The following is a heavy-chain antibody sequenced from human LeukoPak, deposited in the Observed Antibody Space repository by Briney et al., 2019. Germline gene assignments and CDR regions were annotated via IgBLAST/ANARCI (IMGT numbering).Heavy chain of an antibody. V-gene: IGHV3-23*01. CDR3: ARERVTTTCFDY. D-gene: IGHD4-17*01. CDR2: ISGSGGTA. Sequence: GGSLRLSCAASGFTFGASSRAWVRQVPGRGLEWVSIISGSGGTAYYADSVKGRFTISRDNSRNTLYLQINSLSAVDTAVYYCARERVTTTCFDYWGQGTLVTVSS. CDR1: GFTFGASS. J-gene: IGHJ4*02.